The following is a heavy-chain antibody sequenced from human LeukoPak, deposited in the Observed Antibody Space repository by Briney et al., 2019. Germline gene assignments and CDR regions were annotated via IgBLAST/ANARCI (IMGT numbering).Heavy chain of an antibody. CDR1: GYTFTSYG. V-gene: IGHV1-18*01. J-gene: IGHJ5*02. D-gene: IGHD6-19*01. CDR2: ISAYNGNT. CDR3: ARAYSSGPWFDP. Sequence: ASVKVSCKASGYTFTSYGISWVRQAPGQGLEWMGWISAYNGNTNHAQKLQGRATMTTDTSTSTAYMELRSLRSDDTAVYYRARAYSSGPWFDPWGQGTLVTVSS.